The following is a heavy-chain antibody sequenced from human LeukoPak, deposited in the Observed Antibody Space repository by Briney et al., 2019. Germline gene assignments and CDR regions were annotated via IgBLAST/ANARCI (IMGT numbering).Heavy chain of an antibody. D-gene: IGHD3-10*01. CDR3: AKDSKAVVRGS. Sequence: GGSLRLSCAASGFTFSSYAMSWVRQAPGKGLEWVSAISGSGGSTYYADSVRGRFTISRDNSKNTLYLQMNSLRAEDTAVYYCAKDSKAVVRGSWGQGTLVTVSS. J-gene: IGHJ5*02. CDR1: GFTFSSYA. CDR2: ISGSGGST. V-gene: IGHV3-23*01.